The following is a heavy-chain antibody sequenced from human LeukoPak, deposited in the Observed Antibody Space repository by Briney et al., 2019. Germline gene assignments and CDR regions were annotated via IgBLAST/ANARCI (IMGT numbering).Heavy chain of an antibody. CDR2: IYSGGIT. D-gene: IGHD3-16*01. CDR3: AKDEVTSGGGLDS. CDR1: GFTVSSKF. Sequence: GGSLRLSCAASGFTVSSKFMHWVRQAPGEGLEWVSVIYSGGITHYADSVAGRFSISRDNSKNTLYLHMNSLRADDTAVYYCAKDEVTSGGGLDSWGQGTLVTVSS. V-gene: IGHV3-53*01. J-gene: IGHJ4*02.